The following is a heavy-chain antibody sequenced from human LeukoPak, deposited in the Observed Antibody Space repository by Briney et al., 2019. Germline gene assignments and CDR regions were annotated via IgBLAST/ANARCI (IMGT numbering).Heavy chain of an antibody. CDR1: GGSISSGGYY. CDR3: ARLDTAMEVDL. Sequence: SQTLSLTCTVSGGSISSGGYYWRWIRQPPGKGLEWIGYIYHSGSTYYNPSLKSRVTISVDRSKNQFSLKLSSVTAADTAVYYCARLDTAMEVDLWGRGTLVTVSS. CDR2: IYHSGST. J-gene: IGHJ2*01. V-gene: IGHV4-30-2*01. D-gene: IGHD5-18*01.